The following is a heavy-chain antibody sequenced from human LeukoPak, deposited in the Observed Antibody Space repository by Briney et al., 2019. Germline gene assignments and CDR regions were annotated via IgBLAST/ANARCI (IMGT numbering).Heavy chain of an antibody. CDR2: IRNDGSNK. CDR3: AKGPRGKVLDFAY. CDR1: GVTFSSYG. V-gene: IGHV3-30*02. J-gene: IGHJ4*02. D-gene: IGHD2/OR15-2a*01. Sequence: PGGSLRLSCAASGVTFSSYGMHWVRQAPGKGLEWVAFIRNDGSNKYYEDSVNGRFTIYRDNSKNTLYLQMNSLRAEATAVYSCAKGPRGKVLDFAYSGQGTLVTVPS.